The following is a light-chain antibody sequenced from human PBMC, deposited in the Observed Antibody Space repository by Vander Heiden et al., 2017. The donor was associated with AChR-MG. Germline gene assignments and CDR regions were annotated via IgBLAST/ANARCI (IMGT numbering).Light chain of an antibody. CDR3: SSYTSSSTEV. Sequence: QSALTKPASVSGSPGQPTTIPWTGTSSDVGGYNYVSWYQQHPGKAPKLMIYDVSKRPSEVSNRFTGSKSGNTASLTISGLQAEDEADYYCSSYTSSSTEVFGTGTKVTVL. V-gene: IGLV2-14*01. CDR2: DVS. J-gene: IGLJ1*01. CDR1: SSDVGGYNY.